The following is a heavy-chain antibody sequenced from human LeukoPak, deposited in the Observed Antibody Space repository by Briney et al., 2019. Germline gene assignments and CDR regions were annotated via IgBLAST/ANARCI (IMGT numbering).Heavy chain of an antibody. J-gene: IGHJ3*02. CDR3: WRDRGGIRGDCPTGGHDVFDI. CDR1: GGPISSDDW. D-gene: IGHD2-21*02. CDR2: VYHSGST. Sequence: PSETLSLTCAVSGGPISSDDWWSWVRQPPGKGLEWIGEVYHSGSTNYNPSLKSRVPLSVDKSKNHFSLHLNSVTAADTAVYYCWRDRGGIRGDCPTGGHDVFDIWGQGTVVTVSS. V-gene: IGHV4-4*02.